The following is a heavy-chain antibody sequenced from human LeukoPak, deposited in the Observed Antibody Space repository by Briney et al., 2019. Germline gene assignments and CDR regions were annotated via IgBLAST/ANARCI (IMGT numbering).Heavy chain of an antibody. CDR1: GFTFDDYA. J-gene: IGHJ4*02. CDR3: AKAGDIIVGATTFDY. D-gene: IGHD1-26*01. CDR2: ISWNSGSI. Sequence: PGGSLRLSCAASGFTFDDYAMHWVRQAPGKGLEWVSGISWNSGSIGYADSVKGRFTISRDNAKNSLYLQMNSLRAEDTALYYCAKAGDIIVGATTFDYWGQGTLVTVSS. V-gene: IGHV3-9*01.